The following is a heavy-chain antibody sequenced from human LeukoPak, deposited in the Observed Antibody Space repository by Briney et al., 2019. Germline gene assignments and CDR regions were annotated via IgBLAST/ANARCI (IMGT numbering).Heavy chain of an antibody. Sequence: ASVKVSCKASGYTFTSYGISWVRQAPGQGLEWMGWISAYNGNTNYAQKLQGRVTMATDTSTSTAYMELRSLRSDDTAVYYCARVRELRFLEWQPPDYWGQGTLVTVSS. V-gene: IGHV1-18*01. D-gene: IGHD3-3*01. CDR2: ISAYNGNT. J-gene: IGHJ4*02. CDR1: GYTFTSYG. CDR3: ARVRELRFLEWQPPDY.